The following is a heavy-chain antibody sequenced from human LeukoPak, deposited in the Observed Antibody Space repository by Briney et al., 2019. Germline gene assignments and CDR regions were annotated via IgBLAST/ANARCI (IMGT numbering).Heavy chain of an antibody. Sequence: KPGGSLRLSCAASGFTFSDYYMSWIRQAPGKGLEWVSYISSSGSTIYYADSVKGRFTISRDNAKNSLYLQMNSLRAEDTAVYYCARGWVLTGYYLIDAFDIWGQGTMVTLSS. V-gene: IGHV3-11*01. D-gene: IGHD3-9*01. CDR3: ARGWVLTGYYLIDAFDI. J-gene: IGHJ3*02. CDR1: GFTFSDYY. CDR2: ISSSGSTI.